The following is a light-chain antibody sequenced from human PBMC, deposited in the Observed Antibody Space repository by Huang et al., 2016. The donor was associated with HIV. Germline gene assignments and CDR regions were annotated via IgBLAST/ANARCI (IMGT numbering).Light chain of an antibody. CDR1: QDIRNY. CDR2: GAS. CDR3: QQYDNLYT. Sequence: SCQASQDIRNYLNWYQQKPGKAPTLLIYGASNLEKGVPSRFSGNGSGTDFTITISSLQSEDIATYYCQQYDNLYTFGQGTKLEIK. J-gene: IGKJ2*01. V-gene: IGKV1-33*01.